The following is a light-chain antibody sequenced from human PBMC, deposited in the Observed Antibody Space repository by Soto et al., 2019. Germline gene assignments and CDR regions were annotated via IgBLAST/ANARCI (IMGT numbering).Light chain of an antibody. J-gene: IGKJ4*02. CDR2: GAS. CDR1: QSVSSN. V-gene: IGKV3-15*01. CDR3: QQYNNWPPLT. Sequence: EIVMTQSPATLSVSPGERATLSCRASQSVSSNLAWYQQKPGQAPRLLIYGASTSATGIPARFSGSGSGTEFTLTISSLQSEDFAFYYCQQYNNWPPLTFGGGTKVEIK.